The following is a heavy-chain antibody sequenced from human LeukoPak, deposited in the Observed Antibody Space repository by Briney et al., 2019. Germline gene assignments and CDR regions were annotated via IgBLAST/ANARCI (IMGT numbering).Heavy chain of an antibody. V-gene: IGHV3-7*04. CDR3: ARDRGLRYFDWFFDY. J-gene: IGHJ4*02. CDR1: GFTFSSYW. CDR2: IKQDGSEK. D-gene: IGHD3-9*01. Sequence: GGSVTLSCAASGFTFSSYWMSWVRQAPGKGLEWVANIKQDGSEKYYVDSVKGRFTISRDNAKNSLYLQMNSLRAEDTAVYYCARDRGLRYFDWFFDYWGQGTLIADPS.